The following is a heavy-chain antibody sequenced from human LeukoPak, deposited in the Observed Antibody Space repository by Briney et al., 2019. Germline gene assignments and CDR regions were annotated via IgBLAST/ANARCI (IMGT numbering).Heavy chain of an antibody. CDR2: INPNSGGT. J-gene: IGHJ4*02. CDR3: ARVPRGYDSSGYYVDY. Sequence: ASVKVSCKASGYTFTSYAMNWVRQAPGQGLEWMGWINPNSGGTNYAQKFQGRVTMTRDTSISTAYMELSRLRSDDTAVYYCARVPRGYDSSGYYVDYWGQGTLVTVSS. V-gene: IGHV1-2*02. CDR1: GYTFTSYA. D-gene: IGHD3-22*01.